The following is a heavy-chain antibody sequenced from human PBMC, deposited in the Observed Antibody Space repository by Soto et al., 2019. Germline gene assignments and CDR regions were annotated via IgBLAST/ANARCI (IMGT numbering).Heavy chain of an antibody. CDR3: AKRAGYASGSLSTYYFDY. D-gene: IGHD3-10*01. CDR2: ISGSGGST. J-gene: IGHJ4*02. CDR1: GFPFTNYA. V-gene: IGHV3-23*01. Sequence: GSLRLSCAASGFPFTNYAMTWVSQAPGKGLAWVSAISGSGGSTYYANSVKGRFTISRDNSKNTLYLQMNSLRAEDTAVYYCAKRAGYASGSLSTYYFDYWGQGTLVTVSS.